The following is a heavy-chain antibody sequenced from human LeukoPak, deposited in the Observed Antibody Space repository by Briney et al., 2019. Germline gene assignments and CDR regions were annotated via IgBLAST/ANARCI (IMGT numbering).Heavy chain of an antibody. D-gene: IGHD3-16*01. CDR3: ARRGGRRFDY. CDR1: GGSISGYY. J-gene: IGHJ4*02. Sequence: SETLSLTCTVSGGSISGYYWGWIRQPPGKGLEWIGSIYYSGSTYYNPSLKSRVTISVDTSKNQFSLKLSSVTAADTAVYYCARRGGRRFDYWGQGTLVTVSS. V-gene: IGHV4-39*01. CDR2: IYYSGST.